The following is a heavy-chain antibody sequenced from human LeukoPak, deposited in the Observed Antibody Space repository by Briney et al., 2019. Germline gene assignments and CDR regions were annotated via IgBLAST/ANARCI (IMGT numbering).Heavy chain of an antibody. CDR1: GYTLTRHY. CDR2: INPSGGST. Sequence: GASVKVSCKAFGYTLTRHYMHWVRQAPGQGLEWTGIINPSGGSTSYAQKFQGRVTMTRDTSTSTVYMELSSLRFEDTAVYYCASWAGEAKNGLWSGPFDYWGQGILVTVSS. D-gene: IGHD3-3*01. V-gene: IGHV1-46*01. CDR3: ASWAGEAKNGLWSGPFDY. J-gene: IGHJ4*02.